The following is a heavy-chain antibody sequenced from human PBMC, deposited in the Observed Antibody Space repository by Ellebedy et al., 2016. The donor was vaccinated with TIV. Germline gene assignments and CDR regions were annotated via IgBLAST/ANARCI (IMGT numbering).Heavy chain of an antibody. Sequence: GESLKISXVVSGFTVRSYWMHWVRQAPGKGLVWVSRINSDGSSTNYADSVKGRFTISRDNAKNTLYLQMNSLRAEDTAVYYCARDWDSPGDYYMDVWGKGTTVTVSS. CDR3: ARDWDSPGDYYMDV. CDR2: INSDGSST. D-gene: IGHD1-26*01. V-gene: IGHV3-74*01. J-gene: IGHJ6*03. CDR1: GFTVRSYW.